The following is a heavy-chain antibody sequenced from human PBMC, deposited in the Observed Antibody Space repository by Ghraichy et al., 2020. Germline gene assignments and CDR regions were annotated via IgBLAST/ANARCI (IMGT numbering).Heavy chain of an antibody. V-gene: IGHV4-39*07. J-gene: IGHJ4*02. Sequence: ESLNISCTVSGGSISSSSYYWGWIRQPPGKGLEWIGSIYYSGSTYYNPSLKSRVTISVDTSKNQFSLKLSSVTAADTAVYYCARVSIFGVVIPKYYFDYWGQGTLVTVSS. CDR1: GGSISSSSYY. CDR3: ARVSIFGVVIPKYYFDY. CDR2: IYYSGST. D-gene: IGHD3-3*01.